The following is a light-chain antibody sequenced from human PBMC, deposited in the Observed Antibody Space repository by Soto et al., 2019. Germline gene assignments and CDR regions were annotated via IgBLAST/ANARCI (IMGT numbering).Light chain of an antibody. CDR1: QSISSW. CDR2: KAS. Sequence: DIQMTQSPSTLSASVGDRVTITCRASQSISSWLAWYQQKPGKAPKLLIYKASSLDSGVPSRSSGSGSGTEFTLTIISLQPDDFATYYCQQYNSWWTFGQGTKLEIK. J-gene: IGKJ2*02. CDR3: QQYNSWWT. V-gene: IGKV1-5*03.